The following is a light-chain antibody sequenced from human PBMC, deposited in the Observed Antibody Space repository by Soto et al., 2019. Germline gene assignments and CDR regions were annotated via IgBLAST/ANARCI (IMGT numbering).Light chain of an antibody. CDR1: NSNIGAGYD. J-gene: IGLJ1*01. Sequence: QSVLTQPPSVSGAPGQRVTISCTGSNSNIGAGYDVHWYQQLPGTAPKLLIYGNSNRPSGVPDRFSGSKSVTSASLAITGLQAEDEADYYCNSQRSSGTRVFGTGTKVTVL. CDR3: NSQRSSGTRV. V-gene: IGLV1-40*01. CDR2: GNS.